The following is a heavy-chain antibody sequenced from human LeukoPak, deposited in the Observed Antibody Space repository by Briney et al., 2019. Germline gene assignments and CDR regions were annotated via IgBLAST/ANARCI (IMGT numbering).Heavy chain of an antibody. D-gene: IGHD3-9*01. CDR1: GFNFCDYA. Sequence: GGALRLSCAAPGFNFCDYAMSWFPQAPGKGLECVGFIRTKAHGGTTQYAASVKGRFTISRDDSKNIAYLEMNSLKSEDTAVYYCSRVVDYDILTGLEYWGQGTLVTVSS. CDR3: SRVVDYDILTGLEY. J-gene: IGHJ4*02. CDR2: IRTKAHGGTT. V-gene: IGHV3-49*03.